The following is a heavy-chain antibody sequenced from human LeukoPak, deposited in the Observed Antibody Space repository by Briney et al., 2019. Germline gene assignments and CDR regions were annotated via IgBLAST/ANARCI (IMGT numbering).Heavy chain of an antibody. CDR3: ARRGVLWFGESYYFDY. D-gene: IGHD3-10*01. Sequence: LETLSLTCTFPGDSITYYYWSWIRQPAGKGLEWIGRISSSGTTNDNPSLKSRVTISVDTSKNQFSLKLSSVTAADTAVYYCARRGVLWFGESYYFDYWGQGTLVTVSS. CDR2: ISSSGTT. J-gene: IGHJ4*02. CDR1: GDSITYYY. V-gene: IGHV4-4*07.